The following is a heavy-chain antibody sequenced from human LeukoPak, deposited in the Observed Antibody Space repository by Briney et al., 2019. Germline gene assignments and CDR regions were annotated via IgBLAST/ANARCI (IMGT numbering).Heavy chain of an antibody. CDR1: GYTFTTYA. D-gene: IGHD2-15*01. CDR3: ARARDCSGGNCYSDY. J-gene: IGHJ4*02. Sequence: ASVKVSCKASGYTFTTYAMNWVRQAPGQGLEWMGWIYTNTGNPTYAQGFTGRFVFSLDTSVSTAYLQISSLKAGDTALYYCARARDCSGGNCYSDYWAREPWSPSPQ. CDR2: IYTNTGNP. V-gene: IGHV7-4-1*02.